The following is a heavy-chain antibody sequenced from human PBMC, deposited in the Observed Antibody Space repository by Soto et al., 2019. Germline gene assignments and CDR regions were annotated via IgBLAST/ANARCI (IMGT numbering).Heavy chain of an antibody. CDR3: AKWGRQWLVTSDFNY. V-gene: IGHV3-30*18. Sequence: VQLVESGGGVVQPGRSLRLHCAASGFTFLDYAMPWVRQAPGKGLEWVAVVSHDGRNTHYADSVKGLFTISRDSSKNTVSLEMTSLRAEDPAVYYCAKWGRQWLVTSDFNYWGQGALVTVSS. CDR1: GFTFLDYA. CDR2: VSHDGRNT. J-gene: IGHJ4*02. D-gene: IGHD6-19*01.